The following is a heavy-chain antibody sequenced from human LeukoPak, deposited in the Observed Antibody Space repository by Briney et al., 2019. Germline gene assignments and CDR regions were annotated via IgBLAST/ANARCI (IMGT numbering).Heavy chain of an antibody. J-gene: IGHJ2*01. D-gene: IGHD3-3*01. V-gene: IGHV4-39*02. CDR3: ARDRVFQDYDFWSGTDYWYFDL. CDR2: IYYSGST. CDR1: GGSISSYY. Sequence: KPSETLSLTCAVSGGSISSYYWGWIRQPPGKGLEWIGSIYYSGSTYYNPSLKSRVTISVDTSKNQFSLKLSSVTAADTAVYYCARDRVFQDYDFWSGTDYWYFDLWGRGTLVTVSS.